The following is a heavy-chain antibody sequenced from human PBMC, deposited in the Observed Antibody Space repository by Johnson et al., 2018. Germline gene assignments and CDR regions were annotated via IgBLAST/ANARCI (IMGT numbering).Heavy chain of an antibody. V-gene: IGHV3-30*03. J-gene: IGHJ6*03. Sequence: LQAPGKGLEWVAVISSDGSDKYYADSVRGRFTISRDNSKNTLYLQMNSLRAEDTAVYFCAREGEGSYYYHYYMDVWGKGTTVTVSS. D-gene: IGHD3-16*01. CDR3: AREGEGSYYYHYYMDV. CDR2: ISSDGSDK.